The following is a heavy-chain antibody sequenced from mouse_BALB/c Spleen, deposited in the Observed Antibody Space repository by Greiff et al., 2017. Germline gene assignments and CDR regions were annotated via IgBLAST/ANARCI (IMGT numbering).Heavy chain of an antibody. V-gene: IGHV1-7*01. D-gene: IGHD2-10*02. CDR2: INPSTGYT. Sequence: VKLMESGAELAKPGASVKMSCKATGYTFPSYWMHWVKQRPGQGLEWIGYINPSTGYTEYNQKCKDKATLTADKSSSTAYMQLSSLSSEDSAVYYCARSKYGNSFAYWGQGTLVTVSA. J-gene: IGHJ3*01. CDR1: GYTFPSYW. CDR3: ARSKYGNSFAY.